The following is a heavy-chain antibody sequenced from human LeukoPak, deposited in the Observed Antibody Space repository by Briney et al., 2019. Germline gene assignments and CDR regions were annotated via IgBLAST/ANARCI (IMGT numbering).Heavy chain of an antibody. V-gene: IGHV4-31*03. CDR1: GGSISSGGYY. D-gene: IGHD6-19*01. Sequence: SQTLSLTCTVSGGSISSGGYYWSWIRQHPGKGLEWIGYIYYSGSTYYNPSLKSRVTISLDTSKNQFSLKLHSVTAADTAVYYCARFRGSGWYYFDSWGQGTLVTVSS. J-gene: IGHJ4*02. CDR2: IYYSGST. CDR3: ARFRGSGWYYFDS.